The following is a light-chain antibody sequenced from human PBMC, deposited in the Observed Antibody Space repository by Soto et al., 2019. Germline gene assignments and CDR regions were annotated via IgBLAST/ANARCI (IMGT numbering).Light chain of an antibody. V-gene: IGKV2-30*01. J-gene: IGKJ5*01. CDR2: NVS. CDR3: MQGKHWPPIT. Sequence: DVVMTQSPLSLPVTLGQPASISCRSSQSLVYSDGNTYLNWFQQRPGQSPRRLIYNVSKRDSGVPDRFSGSGSGTDFTLKISRVEAEDVGVYYCMQGKHWPPITFGQGTRLEIK. CDR1: QSLVYSDGNTY.